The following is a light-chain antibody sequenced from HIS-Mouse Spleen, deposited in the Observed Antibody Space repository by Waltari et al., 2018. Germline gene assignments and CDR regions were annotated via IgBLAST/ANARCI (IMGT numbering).Light chain of an antibody. CDR3: CSYAGSSTLV. CDR1: SSYVGSYNL. CDR2: EGS. Sequence: QSALTQPASVPGSPGQPITISCPGTSSYVGSYNLVSWYQQHPGKAPKLMIYEGSKRPSGVSNRFSGSKSGNTASLTISGLQAEDEADYYCCSYAGSSTLVFGGGTKLTVL. J-gene: IGLJ2*01. V-gene: IGLV2-23*01.